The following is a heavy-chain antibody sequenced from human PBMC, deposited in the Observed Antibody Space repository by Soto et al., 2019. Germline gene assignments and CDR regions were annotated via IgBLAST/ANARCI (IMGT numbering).Heavy chain of an antibody. CDR1: GFDFGSFG. D-gene: IGHD1-26*01. J-gene: IGHJ6*02. CDR3: SADHPHMAMGWPV. V-gene: IGHV1-58*02. CDR2: IVVVSGST. Sequence: SVKVSCKASGFDFGSFGIQFLRQTRGRGLEWIGWIVVVSGSTNYARQFQGRVAISRVMSSSTAYLDLYDLKSDDTAVYFCSADHPHMAMGWPVWGQGTTVTVSS.